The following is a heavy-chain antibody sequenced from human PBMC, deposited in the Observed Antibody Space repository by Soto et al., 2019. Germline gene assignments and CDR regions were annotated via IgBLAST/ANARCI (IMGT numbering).Heavy chain of an antibody. D-gene: IGHD4-4*01. CDR1: GGSISGSNW. J-gene: IGHJ6*02. CDR2: IYHSGST. Sequence: QVQLQESGPGLVKPSGTLSLTCAVSGGSISGSNWWTWVRQPPGKGLEWIGEIYHSGSTNYNLSLKSRVTISVDKSKNQFSLKLSSVTAADTAVYDCARAHDYTKTRYGMDVWGQGTTVTVSS. CDR3: ARAHDYTKTRYGMDV. V-gene: IGHV4-4*02.